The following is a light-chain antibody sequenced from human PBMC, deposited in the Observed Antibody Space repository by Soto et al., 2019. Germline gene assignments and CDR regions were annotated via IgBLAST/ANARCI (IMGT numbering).Light chain of an antibody. V-gene: IGKV3-20*01. CDR1: QSVRSNY. J-gene: IGKJ4*02. CDR3: QQYGSSPRT. CDR2: DAS. Sequence: EIVLTQSPDTLSLSPGERATLSCRASQSVRSNYLAWYQQKPGQAPRFLIYDASSRATGIPDRFSGSGSGKCFLLTISRLYPDDFAVYYRQQYGSSPRTFGGGTKVEIK.